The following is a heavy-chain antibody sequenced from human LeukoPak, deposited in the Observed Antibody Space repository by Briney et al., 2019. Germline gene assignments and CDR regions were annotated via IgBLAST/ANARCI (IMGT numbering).Heavy chain of an antibody. V-gene: IGHV4-31*03. J-gene: IGHJ4*02. CDR2: IYYSGST. CDR3: ARVLGGALYYFDY. D-gene: IGHD2-15*01. Sequence: PSETLSLTCTVSGGSISSGGYSWSWIRQHPGQGLEWIGYIYYSGSTYYNPSLKSRVTISVDTSKNQFSLKLSSVTAADTAVYYCARVLGGALYYFDYWGQGTLVTVSS. CDR1: GGSISSGGYS.